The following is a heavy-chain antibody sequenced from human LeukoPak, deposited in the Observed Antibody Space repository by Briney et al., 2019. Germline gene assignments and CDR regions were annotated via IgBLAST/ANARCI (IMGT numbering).Heavy chain of an antibody. CDR2: INPNSGGT. CDR1: GYTFTGYY. CDR3: ARETVYYYDSSGYIDY. D-gene: IGHD3-22*01. V-gene: IGHV1-2*02. J-gene: IGHJ4*02. Sequence: ASVKVSCKASGYTFTGYYMHWVRQAPGQGLGWMGWINPNSGGTNYAQKFQGRVTMTRDTSISTAYMELSRLRSDDTAVYYCARETVYYYDSSGYIDYWGQGTLVTASS.